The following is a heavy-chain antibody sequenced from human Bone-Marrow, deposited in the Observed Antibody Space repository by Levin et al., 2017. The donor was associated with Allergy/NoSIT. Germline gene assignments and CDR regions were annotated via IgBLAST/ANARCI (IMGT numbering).Heavy chain of an antibody. CDR3: ARCEDY. CDR2: IKTDGTAQ. V-gene: IGHV3-7*01. J-gene: IGHJ4*01. CDR1: GFNFGNFW. Sequence: LSLTCAASGFNFGNFWMSWVRQAPGKGLEWVASIKTDGTAQYYVDSVKGRFTISRDNAKNSLYLQMNSLRDEDTAMYYCARCEDYWGHGTLVTVSS.